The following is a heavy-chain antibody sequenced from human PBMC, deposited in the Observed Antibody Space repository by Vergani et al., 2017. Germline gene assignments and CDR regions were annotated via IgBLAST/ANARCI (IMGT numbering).Heavy chain of an antibody. D-gene: IGHD2-15*01. V-gene: IGHV5-10-1*03. CDR3: ASSGGPKNWFDP. CDR1: GYSFTSYW. CDR2: IDPSDSYT. J-gene: IGHJ5*02. Sequence: EVQLVQSGAEVKKPGESLRISCKGSGYSFTSYWISWVRQMPGKGLEWMVRIDPSDSYTHYRPSFQGHVTISADKSISTAYLQWSSLKASDTDMYYCASSGGPKNWFDPWGQGTLVTVSS.